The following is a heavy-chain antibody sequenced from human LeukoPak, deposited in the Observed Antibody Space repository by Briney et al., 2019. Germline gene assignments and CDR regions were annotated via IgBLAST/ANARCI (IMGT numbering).Heavy chain of an antibody. CDR1: GGSFSGYY. CDR2: INHSGST. D-gene: IGHD2-2*01. CDR3: GRDRKGGIVVVPAAMYVPRRAMDV. Sequence: SSETLSLTCAVYGGSFSGYYWSWIRQPPGKGLEWIGEINHSGSTNYNPSLKSRVTISVDTSKNQFSLKLSSVTAADTAVYYCGRDRKGGIVVVPAAMYVPRRAMDVWGKGTTVTVSS. V-gene: IGHV4-34*01. J-gene: IGHJ6*03.